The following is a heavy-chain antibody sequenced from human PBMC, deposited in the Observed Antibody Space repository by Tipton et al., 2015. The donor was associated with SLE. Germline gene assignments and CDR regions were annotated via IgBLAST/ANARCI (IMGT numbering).Heavy chain of an antibody. Sequence: TLSLTCTVSGGSISSYYWSWIRQPAGKGLEWIGRIYSSGSTNYNPSLKSRVTMSVDTSKNQFSLKLSSVTAADTALYYCARDDPAAGMSYYWGQGTLVTVSS. J-gene: IGHJ4*02. CDR3: ARDDPAAGMSYY. CDR1: GGSISSYY. CDR2: IYSSGST. V-gene: IGHV4-4*07. D-gene: IGHD6-13*01.